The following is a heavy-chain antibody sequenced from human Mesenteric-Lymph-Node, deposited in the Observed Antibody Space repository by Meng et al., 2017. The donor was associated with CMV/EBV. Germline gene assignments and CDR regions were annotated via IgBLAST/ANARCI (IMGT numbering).Heavy chain of an antibody. CDR3: ARAPLVVPASMRIYPLDY. J-gene: IGHJ4*01. D-gene: IGHD2-2*01. V-gene: IGHV1-18*01. CDR1: GYTFTSYG. Sequence: ASVKVSCKASGYTFTSYGISWVRQAPGQGLEWMGWISAYTDDAKYAQKFQGRVTITRDTSISTAYVELNSLTSDDTAMYYCARAPLVVPASMRIYPLDYWGHGTLVTVSS. CDR2: ISAYTDDA.